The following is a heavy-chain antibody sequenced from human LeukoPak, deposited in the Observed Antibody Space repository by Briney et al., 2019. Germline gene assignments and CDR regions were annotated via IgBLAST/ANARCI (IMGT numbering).Heavy chain of an antibody. CDR3: ARDAYSRALVD. D-gene: IGHD6-13*01. CDR1: GYTFSSFG. Sequence: GGSLRLSCAASGYTFSSFGMHWVRQAPGKGLEWVAVISYDGSNKYYADSVKGRFTISRDNSKNTLYLQMSSLRSEDTAVYYCARDAYSRALVDWGQGTLVTVSS. J-gene: IGHJ4*02. CDR2: ISYDGSNK. V-gene: IGHV3-30*19.